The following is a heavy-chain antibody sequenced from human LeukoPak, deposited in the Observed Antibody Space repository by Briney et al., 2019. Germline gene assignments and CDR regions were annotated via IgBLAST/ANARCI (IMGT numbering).Heavy chain of an antibody. V-gene: IGHV3-30*04. Sequence: GGSLRLSCATSGFTFSSYAMHWVRQAPGKGLEWVALISYDGSNKYYADSVKGRFTISRDNSKNTLYLQMTSLRAEDTAVCYCARDADIAVADHFDYWGQGTLVTVSS. D-gene: IGHD6-19*01. CDR1: GFTFSSYA. CDR2: ISYDGSNK. J-gene: IGHJ4*02. CDR3: ARDADIAVADHFDY.